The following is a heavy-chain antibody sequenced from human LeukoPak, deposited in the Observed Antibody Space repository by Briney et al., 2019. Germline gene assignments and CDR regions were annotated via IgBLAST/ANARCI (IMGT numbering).Heavy chain of an antibody. J-gene: IGHJ4*02. CDR2: IYHSGST. V-gene: IGHV4-38-2*01. Sequence: SETLSLTCPVSGYSISSGYYWGWIRQPPGKGLEWIGSIYHSGSTYYNPSLKSRVTISVDTSKNQFSLKLSSVTAADTAVYYCWGSPPHSSSPFDYWGQGTLVTVSS. CDR3: WGSPPHSSSPFDY. CDR1: GYSISSGYY. D-gene: IGHD6-6*01.